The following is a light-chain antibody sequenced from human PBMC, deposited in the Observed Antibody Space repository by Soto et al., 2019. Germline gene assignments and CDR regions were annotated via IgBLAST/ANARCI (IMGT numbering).Light chain of an antibody. CDR3: SSYVSGNTVV. Sequence: QSALTQPASVSGSHGQSITISCTGTSSDVGADNYVCWYQQHPGKVPKLLIYEVTNRPSGVSSRFSGSKSGNTASLTISGLQAEDEADYYCSSYVSGNTVVFGGGTKFTVL. CDR1: SSDVGADNY. J-gene: IGLJ3*02. CDR2: EVT. V-gene: IGLV2-14*01.